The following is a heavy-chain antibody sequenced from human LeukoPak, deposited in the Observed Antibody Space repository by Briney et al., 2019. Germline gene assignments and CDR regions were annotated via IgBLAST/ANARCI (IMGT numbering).Heavy chain of an antibody. CDR2: ISAYSGNT. D-gene: IGHD2-21*02. Sequence: ASVKVSXKASGYTFTSYGISWVRQAPGQGLEWMAGISAYSGNTEYAENIQGRVTMTTDTSTSTAYMELRSLRSDDTAVYYCARDAVSTVTAGGIDYWGQGTLVTVSS. CDR1: GYTFTSYG. CDR3: ARDAVSTVTAGGIDY. J-gene: IGHJ4*02. V-gene: IGHV1-18*01.